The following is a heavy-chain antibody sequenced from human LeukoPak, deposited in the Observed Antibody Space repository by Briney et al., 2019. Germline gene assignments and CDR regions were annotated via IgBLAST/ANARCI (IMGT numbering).Heavy chain of an antibody. D-gene: IGHD3-3*01. J-gene: IGHJ6*02. CDR3: AGYYDFWSGYYSLNYYYYYGMDV. CDR1: GGSFNEYY. V-gene: IGHV4-34*01. Sequence: SETLSLTCAVYGGSFNEYYWSWIRQSPGTGLEWIGEIHHSGSTNYNSSLESRVTMSIDTSNNQFSLKLTSVTAADTAVYYCAGYYDFWSGYYSLNYYYYYGMDVWGQGTTVTVSS. CDR2: IHHSGST.